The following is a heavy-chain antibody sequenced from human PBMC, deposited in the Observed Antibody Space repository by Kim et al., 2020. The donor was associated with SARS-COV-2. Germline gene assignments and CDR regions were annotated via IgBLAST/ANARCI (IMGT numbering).Heavy chain of an antibody. Sequence: ASVKVSCKASGYTFTNYGIDWVRQAPGQGFEWMGWVTAYNGNTNYAQKFQDRVTMTTDTSTNTVYMELKSLRSDDTAVYFCTRDDWKFVPEGYWGQGTLVTVSS. CDR3: TRDDWKFVPEGY. CDR2: VTAYNGNT. V-gene: IGHV1-18*01. D-gene: IGHD1-1*01. CDR1: GYTFTNYG. J-gene: IGHJ4*02.